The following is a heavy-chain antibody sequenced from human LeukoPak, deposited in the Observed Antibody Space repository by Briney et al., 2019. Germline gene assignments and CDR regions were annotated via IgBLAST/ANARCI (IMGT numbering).Heavy chain of an antibody. J-gene: IGHJ3*02. V-gene: IGHV4-59*01. CDR3: AALGLAAFDI. Sequence: SETLSLTCTVSGGSISSYYWSWIRQPPGKGLEWIGYIYYSGSTNYNPSLKSRVTISVDTSKDQFSLKLSSVTAADTAVYYCAALGLAAFDIWGQGTMVTVSS. CDR1: GGSISSYY. D-gene: IGHD6-19*01. CDR2: IYYSGST.